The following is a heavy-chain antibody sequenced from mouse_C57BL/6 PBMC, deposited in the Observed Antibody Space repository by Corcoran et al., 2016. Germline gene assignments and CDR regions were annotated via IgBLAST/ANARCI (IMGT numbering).Heavy chain of an antibody. V-gene: IGHV1-81*01. CDR3: AREYYGSRAY. Sequence: QVQLQQSGAELARPGASVKLSCKASGYTFTSYGISWVKQRTGQGLEWIGEIYPRSGNTYYNEKFKGKATLTADKSSSTAYMELRSLTSEDSAVYFCAREYYGSRAYWGQGTLVTVSA. D-gene: IGHD1-1*01. J-gene: IGHJ3*01. CDR2: IYPRSGNT. CDR1: GYTFTSYG.